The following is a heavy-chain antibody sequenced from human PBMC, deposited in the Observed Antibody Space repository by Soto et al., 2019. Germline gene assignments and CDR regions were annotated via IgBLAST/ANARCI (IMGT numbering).Heavy chain of an antibody. J-gene: IGHJ6*02. Sequence: QVTLEESGPVLVKPTETLTLTCTISGFSLTNGRSGVSWIRQPPGKALEWLANFFSDVARSHNTSMQSRLTMSKDAAGTQGVLKMAHMGPQDPGTYFCARGNAVTGIHYYALDVWGQGTTFTVSS. CDR1: GFSLTNGRSG. CDR2: FFSDVAR. D-gene: IGHD1-1*01. CDR3: ARGNAVTGIHYYALDV. V-gene: IGHV2-26*03.